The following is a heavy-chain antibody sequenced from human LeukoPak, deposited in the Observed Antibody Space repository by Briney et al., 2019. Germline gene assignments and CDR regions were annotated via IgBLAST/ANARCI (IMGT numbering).Heavy chain of an antibody. V-gene: IGHV3-11*01. CDR1: AFTFSDYY. J-gene: IGHJ4*02. Sequence: TGGSLRLSCAASAFTFSDYYMSWIRQAPGKGLEWVSYISYSGDTIYYADSVKGRFTVSRDNAKNSLYLQMNSLRVEDTAVYYCARLGIITAAGSNDYWGQGTLVTVSS. CDR2: ISYSGDTI. CDR3: ARLGIITAAGSNDY. D-gene: IGHD6-13*01.